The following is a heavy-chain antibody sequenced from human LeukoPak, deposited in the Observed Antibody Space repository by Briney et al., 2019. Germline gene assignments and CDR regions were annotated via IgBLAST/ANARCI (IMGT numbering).Heavy chain of an antibody. CDR1: GFIFDAYS. Sequence: WGSLRLSCAASGFIFDAYSMSWVRQVPGQGLELVSAVSGNCGSTAYANSVKVRFTISIDNSKNYVYLQMTSLRAEDTAVYYCAELGITMIGGVWGKGTTVTISS. J-gene: IGHJ6*04. CDR3: AELGITMIGGV. V-gene: IGHV3-20*04. CDR2: VSGNCGST. D-gene: IGHD3-10*02.